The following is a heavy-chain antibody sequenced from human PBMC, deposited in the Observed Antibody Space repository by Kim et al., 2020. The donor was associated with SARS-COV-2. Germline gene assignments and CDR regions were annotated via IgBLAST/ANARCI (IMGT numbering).Heavy chain of an antibody. J-gene: IGHJ4*02. Sequence: TNYAQKLQGRVTMTTDTSTNTAYMELRSLRSDDTAVYYCARRGGSYPFDYWGQGTLVTVSS. CDR3: ARRGGSYPFDY. CDR2: T. D-gene: IGHD1-26*01. V-gene: IGHV1-18*01.